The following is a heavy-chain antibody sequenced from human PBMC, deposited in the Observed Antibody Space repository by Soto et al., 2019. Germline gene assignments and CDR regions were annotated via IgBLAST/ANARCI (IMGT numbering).Heavy chain of an antibody. D-gene: IGHD1-26*01. J-gene: IGHJ4*02. Sequence: SETLPLTCTVSGGSISSYYWSWIRQPPGKGLEWIGYIYYTGSTYYNPSLKSRVTISIDTSKNQFSLDLSSVTAADTAVYYCMRDSGNYRTSNWGQGILVTVSS. V-gene: IGHV4-59*04. CDR1: GGSISSYY. CDR3: MRDSGNYRTSN. CDR2: IYYTGST.